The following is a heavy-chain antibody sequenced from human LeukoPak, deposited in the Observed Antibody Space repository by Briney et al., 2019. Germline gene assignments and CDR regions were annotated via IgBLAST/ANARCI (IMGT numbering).Heavy chain of an antibody. CDR1: GGSISSYY. Sequence: SETLSLTCTVSGGSISSYYWSWIRQPPGKGLEWIGYIYYSGSTNYNPSLKSRVTMSVDTSKNQFSLKLSSVTAADTAVYYCARRRIAVAGSFDYWGQGTLVTVSS. D-gene: IGHD6-19*01. CDR3: ARRRIAVAGSFDY. CDR2: IYYSGST. V-gene: IGHV4-59*08. J-gene: IGHJ4*02.